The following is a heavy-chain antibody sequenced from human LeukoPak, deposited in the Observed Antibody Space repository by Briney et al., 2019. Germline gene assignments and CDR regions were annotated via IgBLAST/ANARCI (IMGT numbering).Heavy chain of an antibody. Sequence: GGSLRLSCAASGFTFSSYSMNWVRQAPGKGLEWVSHISSSSSTIYYADSVKGRFTISRDNAKNSLYLQMNSLRAEDTAVYYCARERPNWNGEFDPWGQGTLVTVSS. CDR1: GFTFSSYS. CDR3: ARERPNWNGEFDP. J-gene: IGHJ5*02. D-gene: IGHD1-20*01. V-gene: IGHV3-48*01. CDR2: ISSSSSTI.